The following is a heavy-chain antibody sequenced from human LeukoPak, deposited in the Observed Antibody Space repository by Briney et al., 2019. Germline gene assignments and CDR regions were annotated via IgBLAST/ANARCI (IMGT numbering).Heavy chain of an antibody. CDR2: IYTSGST. CDR1: GGSISSYY. D-gene: IGHD5-12*01. CDR3: ARAGIVATMGYYYYYMDV. V-gene: IGHV4-4*07. J-gene: IGHJ6*03. Sequence: PSEILSLTCTVSGGSISSYYWSWIRQPAGKGLEWIGRIYTSGSTNYNPSLKSRVTMSVDTSKNQFSLKLSSVTAADTAVYYCARAGIVATMGYYYYYMDVWGKGTTVTISS.